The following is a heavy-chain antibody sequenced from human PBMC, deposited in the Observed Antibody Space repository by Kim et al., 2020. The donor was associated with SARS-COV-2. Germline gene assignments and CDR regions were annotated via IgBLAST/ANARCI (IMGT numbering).Heavy chain of an antibody. Sequence: TNYNPSLKSRVTISVDTSKNQFSLKLSSVTAADTAVYYCARGRMNDFDYWGQGTLVTVSS. CDR2: T. J-gene: IGHJ4*02. CDR3: ARGRMNDFDY. V-gene: IGHV4-34*01. D-gene: IGHD1-1*01.